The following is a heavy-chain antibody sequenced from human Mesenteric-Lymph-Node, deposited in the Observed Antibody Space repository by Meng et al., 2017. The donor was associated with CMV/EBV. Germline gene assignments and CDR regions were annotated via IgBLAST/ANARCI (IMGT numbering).Heavy chain of an antibody. CDR1: GYTFTDFY. V-gene: IGHV1-2*06. D-gene: IGHD2/OR15-2a*01. J-gene: IGHJ5*02. CDR3: ARDNVNPEGFDP. Sequence: QVQLVQSRAAVGKPGASVMVPCKASGYTFTDFYIHWVRQAPGQGLEWMGRINPNSGVSNSAQNFQGRVTMTRDTSISTAYMELGRLTSDDTAVYYCARDNVNPEGFDPWGQGTLVTVSS. CDR2: INPNSGVS.